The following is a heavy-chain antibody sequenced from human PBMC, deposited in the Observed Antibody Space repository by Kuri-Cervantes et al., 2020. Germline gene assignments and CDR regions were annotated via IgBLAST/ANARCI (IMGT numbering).Heavy chain of an antibody. CDR2: IYYSGST. D-gene: IGHD1-26*01. J-gene: IGHJ1*01. V-gene: IGHV4-59*12. CDR3: ARVSVGATGAEYFQH. Sequence: GSLRLSCTVSGDSIRSYFWSWIRQPPGKGLEWIGYIYYSGSTNYNPSLKSRVTISVHTSKRQFSLKLSSVTAADTAVYYCARVSVGATGAEYFQHWGQGTLVTRLL. CDR1: GDSIRSYF.